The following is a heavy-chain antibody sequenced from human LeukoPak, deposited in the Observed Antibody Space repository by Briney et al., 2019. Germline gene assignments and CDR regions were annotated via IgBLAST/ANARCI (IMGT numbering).Heavy chain of an antibody. J-gene: IGHJ4*02. D-gene: IGHD1-26*01. V-gene: IGHV4-4*08. CDR1: GGSISSYY. CDR3: ARDDGVGALDY. Sequence: SETLSLTCTVSGGSISSYYWSWVRQTPGKGLEWIAYIYSSGSTDYNPSLKSRVTISVDTSKNQFSLKLISVTAADTAVYYCARDDGVGALDYWGQGTLVTVSS. CDR2: IYSSGST.